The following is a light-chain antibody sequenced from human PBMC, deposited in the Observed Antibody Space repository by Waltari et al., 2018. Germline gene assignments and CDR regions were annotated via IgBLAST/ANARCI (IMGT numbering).Light chain of an antibody. Sequence: EIVLTQSPATLSLSPGERATLSCRASQSVYTFLAWYQQKPVQAPRLLIYHASNRAAGIPARFSGSGSGTDFTLTISSLEPEDSAVYYCQQRANWPPLTFGGGTKVEI. CDR1: QSVYTF. CDR2: HAS. V-gene: IGKV3-11*01. J-gene: IGKJ4*01. CDR3: QQRANWPPLT.